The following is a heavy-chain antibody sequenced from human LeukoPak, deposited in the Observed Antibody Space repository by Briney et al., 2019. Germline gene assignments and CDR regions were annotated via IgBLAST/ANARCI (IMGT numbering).Heavy chain of an antibody. CDR3: ARDLLAGTGGDY. CDR1: AFTPSTFS. D-gene: IGHD1/OR15-1a*01. Sequence: QPRRSLRLSRAPDAFTPSTFSTRWVRPAPGKGLEWVAVVSHDGSNKYYADSVKGRFTISRDNSKNTLYLQVSSLRPDDTAVYYCARDLLAGTGGDYWGQGTLVTVSS. V-gene: IGHV3-30*04. J-gene: IGHJ4*02. CDR2: VSHDGSNK.